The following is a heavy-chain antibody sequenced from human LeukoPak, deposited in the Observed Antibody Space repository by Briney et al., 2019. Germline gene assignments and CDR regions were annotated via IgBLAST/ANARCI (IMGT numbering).Heavy chain of an antibody. V-gene: IGHV3-11*01. J-gene: IGHJ4*02. Sequence: GGSLRPSCAASGITFSDYYMSWIRQAPGKGLEWVSYISSSGSTIYYADSVKGRFTISRDNAKNSLYLQMNSLRAEDTAVYYCARDDYSDYYDSSGPDYWGQGTLVTVSS. D-gene: IGHD3-22*01. CDR3: ARDDYSDYYDSSGPDY. CDR1: GITFSDYY. CDR2: ISSSGSTI.